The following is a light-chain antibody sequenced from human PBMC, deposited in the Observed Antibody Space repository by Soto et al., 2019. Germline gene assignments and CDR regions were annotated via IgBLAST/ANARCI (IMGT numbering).Light chain of an antibody. V-gene: IGKV3-20*01. CDR2: GAS. CDR1: QSVSSSY. J-gene: IGKJ4*01. Sequence: EIVLTQSPGTLSLSPGERATLSCRASQSVSSSYLAWYQQKPGQAPRLLIYGASSRATGIPDRFSGSGSGTDFTLAISRLEPGDFAVYYCQQYGSSTPTPFEGTGWVRGLGPLTFGGGTKVEIK. CDR3: QQYGSSTPTPFEGTGWVRGLGPLT.